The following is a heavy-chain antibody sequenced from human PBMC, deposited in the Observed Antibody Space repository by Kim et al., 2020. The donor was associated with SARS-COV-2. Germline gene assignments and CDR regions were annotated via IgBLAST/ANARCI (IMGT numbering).Heavy chain of an antibody. CDR1: GFTFGDYA. J-gene: IGHJ6*02. CDR2: IRSKAYGGTT. V-gene: IGHV3-49*04. D-gene: IGHD3-3*01. CDR3: TRWWGYDFWSGYSPLKIDYWMDV. Sequence: GGSLRLSCTASGFTFGDYAMSWVRQAPGKGLEWVGFIRSKAYGGTTEYAASVKGRFTISRDDSKSIAYLQMNSLKTEDTAVYYCTRWWGYDFWSGYSPLKIDYWMDVWGQGTTVTVSS.